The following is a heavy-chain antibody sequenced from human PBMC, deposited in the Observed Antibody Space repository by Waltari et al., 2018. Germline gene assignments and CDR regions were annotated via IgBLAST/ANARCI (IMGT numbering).Heavy chain of an antibody. CDR2: INPNSGGT. J-gene: IGHJ4*02. CDR3: AGGDYIAAAVDY. Sequence: QVQLVQSGAEVKKPGASVKVSCKASGYTFTGYYMHWVRQAPGQGLEWMGRINPNSGGTNYAQKVQGRVTMTRDTSISTAYMELSRLRSDDTAVYYCAGGDYIAAAVDYWGQGTLVTVSS. V-gene: IGHV1-2*06. D-gene: IGHD6-13*01. CDR1: GYTFTGYY.